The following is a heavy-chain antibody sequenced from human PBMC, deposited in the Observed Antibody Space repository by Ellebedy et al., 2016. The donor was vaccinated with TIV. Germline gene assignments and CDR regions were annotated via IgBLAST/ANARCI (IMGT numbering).Heavy chain of an antibody. D-gene: IGHD1-14*01. Sequence: GESLKISCAASGFTFSSYAMHWVRQAPGKGLEWVAVISYDGSNKYYADSVKGRFTISRDNSKNTLYLQMNSLRAEDTAVYYCAKQLTDDYWGQGTLVTVSS. J-gene: IGHJ4*02. CDR1: GFTFSSYA. CDR3: AKQLTDDY. CDR2: ISYDGSNK. V-gene: IGHV3-30-3*02.